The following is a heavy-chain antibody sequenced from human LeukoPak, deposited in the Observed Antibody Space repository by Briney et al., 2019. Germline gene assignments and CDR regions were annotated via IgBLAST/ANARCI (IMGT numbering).Heavy chain of an antibody. J-gene: IGHJ4*02. CDR3: AKRYVDWNCFDY. CDR2: ISYDGSHK. Sequence: PGGSLRLSCAASGFTFSSYVMHWVRQAPGKGLEWVAVISYDGSHKYYADSVKGRFTISRDNSKNTLYLQMNSLRPEDTAVYYCAKRYVDWNCFDYWGQGTLVTVSS. V-gene: IGHV3-30*18. D-gene: IGHD3-9*01. CDR1: GFTFSSYV.